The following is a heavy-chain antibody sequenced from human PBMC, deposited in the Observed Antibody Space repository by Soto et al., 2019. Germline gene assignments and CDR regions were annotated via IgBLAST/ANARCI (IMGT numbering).Heavy chain of an antibody. Sequence: SETLSLTCTVSGGSISSSSYYWGWIRQPPGKGLEWIGSIYYSGSTYYNPSLKSRVTISVDTSKNQFSLKLSSVTAADTAVYYCARQRNWNYGNYYYYGMDVWGQGTTVTVSS. D-gene: IGHD1-7*01. CDR2: IYYSGST. J-gene: IGHJ6*02. V-gene: IGHV4-39*01. CDR1: GGSISSSSYY. CDR3: ARQRNWNYGNYYYYGMDV.